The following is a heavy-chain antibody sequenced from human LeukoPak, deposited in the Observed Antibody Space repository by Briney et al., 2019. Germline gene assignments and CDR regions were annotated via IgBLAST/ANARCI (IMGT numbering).Heavy chain of an antibody. Sequence: PAETLSLTRTVSGGSISSSSYYWGWIRQPPGKGLEWIGSIYYSGSTYYNPSLKSRVTMSVDTSKKQFSLKLTSLTAADTAVYYCARHAISGNSVFDYWGQGTLVTVSS. V-gene: IGHV4-39*01. D-gene: IGHD4-23*01. CDR1: GGSISSSSYY. J-gene: IGHJ4*02. CDR2: IYYSGST. CDR3: ARHAISGNSVFDY.